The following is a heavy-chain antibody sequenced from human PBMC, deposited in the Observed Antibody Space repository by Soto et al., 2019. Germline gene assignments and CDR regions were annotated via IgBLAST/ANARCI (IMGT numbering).Heavy chain of an antibody. J-gene: IGHJ4*02. Sequence: SETLSLTCTVSGGSISSYYWSWIRQPPGKGLEWIGYIYYSGSTNYNPSLKSRVTISVDTSKNQFSLKLSSVTAADTAVYYCARRGGYGDYPFDYWGQGTLVTVSS. CDR2: IYYSGST. D-gene: IGHD4-17*01. V-gene: IGHV4-59*08. CDR3: ARRGGYGDYPFDY. CDR1: GGSISSYY.